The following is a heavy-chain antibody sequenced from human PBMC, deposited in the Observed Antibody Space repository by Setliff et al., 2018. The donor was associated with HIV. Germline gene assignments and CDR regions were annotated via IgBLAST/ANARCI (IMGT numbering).Heavy chain of an antibody. V-gene: IGHV4-4*02. CDR1: GGPISTSNW. CDR2: IYHSGST. D-gene: IGHD2-2*01. CDR3: ARASSDIPGVDSNYFDD. Sequence: SETLSLTCAVSGGPISTSNWWTWVRQPPGKGLGWMGEIYHSGSTNYNPSLKSRVTLSVDTSKSQFFLMLSSVTAADTAVYYCARASSDIPGVDSNYFDDWGQGTLVTVSS. J-gene: IGHJ4*02.